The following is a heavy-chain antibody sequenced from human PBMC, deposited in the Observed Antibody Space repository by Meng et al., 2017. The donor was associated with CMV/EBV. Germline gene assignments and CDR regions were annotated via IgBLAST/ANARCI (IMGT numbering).Heavy chain of an antibody. V-gene: IGHV3-9*01. J-gene: IGHJ6*02. Sequence: SLKISCAVSGFIFDDYSMHWVRQAPGKGPEWLLSLNWNSNHIGQAESVKGRFTISRDNSKNTLYLQMNSLRAEDTAVYYCAKAEYSSGWYYYYGMDVWGQGTTVTVSS. CDR3: AKAEYSSGWYYYYGMDV. D-gene: IGHD6-19*01. CDR1: GFIFDDYS. CDR2: LNWNSNHI.